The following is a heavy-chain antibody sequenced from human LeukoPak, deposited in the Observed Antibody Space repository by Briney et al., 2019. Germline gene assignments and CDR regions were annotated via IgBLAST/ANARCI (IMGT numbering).Heavy chain of an antibody. V-gene: IGHV4-4*09. CDR1: GGSISSYY. CDR2: IYTSGST. J-gene: IGHJ5*02. Sequence: PSETLSLTRTVSGGSISSYYWSWIRQPPGKGLEWIGYIYTSGSTNYNPSLKSRVTISVDTSKNQFSLKLRSVTAADTAVYYCARPGYCSSTSCYTFGPWGQGTLVTVSS. CDR3: ARPGYCSSTSCYTFGP. D-gene: IGHD2-2*02.